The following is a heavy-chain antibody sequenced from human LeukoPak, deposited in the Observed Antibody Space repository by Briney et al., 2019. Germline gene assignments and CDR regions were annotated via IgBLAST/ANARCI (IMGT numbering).Heavy chain of an antibody. J-gene: IGHJ1*01. CDR3: ARGPNTAMVAEYFQH. CDR2: IWYDGSNK. V-gene: IGHV3-33*01. CDR1: GFTFSSYG. D-gene: IGHD5-18*01. Sequence: GRSLRLSCAASGFTFSSYGMHWVRQAPGKGLEWVAVIWYDGSNKYYADSVKGRFTISRDNSKNTLYLQMNSLRAEDTAVYYCARGPNTAMVAEYFQHWGPGTLVTVSS.